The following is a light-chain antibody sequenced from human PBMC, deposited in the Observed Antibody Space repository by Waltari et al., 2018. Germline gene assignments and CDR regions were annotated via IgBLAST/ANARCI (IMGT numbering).Light chain of an antibody. J-gene: IGLJ1*01. CDR3: SSYTTSGTLV. Sequence: QSAPTQPASVSGSPGQSITISCTGTSSDLGGYDFVSWHPQYPGKAPKVMIYGVNNRPSGVSNRFSGSKSGNTASLIISGLQADDEADYYCSSYTTSGTLVFGTGTKVTVL. V-gene: IGLV2-14*01. CDR1: SSDLGGYDF. CDR2: GVN.